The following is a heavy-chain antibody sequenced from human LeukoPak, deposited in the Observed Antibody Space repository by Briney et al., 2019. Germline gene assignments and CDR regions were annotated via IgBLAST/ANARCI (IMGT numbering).Heavy chain of an antibody. CDR3: ARDLGMITFGGVIIN. D-gene: IGHD3-16*02. CDR1: GFTFSSYW. J-gene: IGHJ4*02. V-gene: IGHV3-74*01. Sequence: GGSLRLSCAASGFTFSSYWMHWVRQAPGKGLVWVSRINSDGSSTSYADSVKGRFTISRDNAKNTLYLQMNSLRAEDTAVYYCARDLGMITFGGVIINWRQGTLVTVSS. CDR2: INSDGSST.